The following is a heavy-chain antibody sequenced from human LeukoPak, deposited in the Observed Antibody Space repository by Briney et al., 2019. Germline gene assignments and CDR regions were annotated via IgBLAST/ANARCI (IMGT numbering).Heavy chain of an antibody. CDR1: GGSFSGYY. V-gene: IGHV4-59*01. CDR3: AREDYGDYVAY. D-gene: IGHD4-17*01. J-gene: IGHJ4*02. CDR2: IYYSGST. Sequence: KTSETLSLTCAVYGGSFSGYYWSWIRQPPGKGLEWIGYIYYSGSTNYNPSLKSRVTISVDTSKNQFSLKLSSVTAADTAVYYCAREDYGDYVAYWGQGTLVTVSS.